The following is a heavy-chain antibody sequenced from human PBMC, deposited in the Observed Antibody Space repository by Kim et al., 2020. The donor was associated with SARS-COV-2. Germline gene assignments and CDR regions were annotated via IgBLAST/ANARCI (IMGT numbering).Heavy chain of an antibody. V-gene: IGHV3-23*01. CDR2: IRGSGGST. D-gene: IGHD4-17*01. CDR1: GFTFSSYA. Sequence: GGSLRLSCAASGFTFSSYAMSWVRQAPGKGLEWVSAIRGSGGSTYYADSVKGRFTISRDNSKNTLYLQMNSLRAEDTAVYYCANGGAPKPRSGDYGLFDCWGQGTLVTVSS. CDR3: ANGGAPKPRSGDYGLFDC. J-gene: IGHJ4*02.